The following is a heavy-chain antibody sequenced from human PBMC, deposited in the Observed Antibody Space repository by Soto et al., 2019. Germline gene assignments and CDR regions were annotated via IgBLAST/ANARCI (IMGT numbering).Heavy chain of an antibody. V-gene: IGHV4-34*01. Sequence: SETLSLTCAVYGGSFSGYYWSWIRQPPGKGLEWIGEINHSGSTNYNPSLKSRVTISVDTSKNQFSLKLSSVTAADTAVYYCARRKYPRYYFDYWGQGTLVTVSS. J-gene: IGHJ4*02. CDR1: GGSFSGYY. CDR3: ARRKYPRYYFDY. D-gene: IGHD2-2*01. CDR2: INHSGST.